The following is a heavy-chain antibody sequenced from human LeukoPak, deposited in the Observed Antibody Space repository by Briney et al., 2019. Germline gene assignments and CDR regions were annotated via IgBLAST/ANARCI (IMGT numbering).Heavy chain of an antibody. J-gene: IGHJ4*02. CDR3: ASFPYYYDSSGYYY. D-gene: IGHD3-22*01. CDR2: IYTSGST. Sequence: RPSPTLSLTCTVSGGSISSGSYYWSWIRQPAGKGLEWIGRIYTSGSTNYNPSLKSRVTISVDTTKNQFSLKLSSVTAADTAVYYCASFPYYYDSSGYYYWGQGTLVTVSS. V-gene: IGHV4-61*02. CDR1: GGSISSGSYY.